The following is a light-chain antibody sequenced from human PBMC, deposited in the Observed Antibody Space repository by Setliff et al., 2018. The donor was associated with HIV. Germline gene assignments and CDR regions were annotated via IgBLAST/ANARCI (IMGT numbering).Light chain of an antibody. V-gene: IGLV2-14*01. J-gene: IGLJ1*01. Sequence: QSALAQPASVSGSPGQSITISCTGTSSDVGTYNAVYWYQHHPGKAPKLMIYEVSNRPSGVSNRFSGSKSGNTASLTISGLQAEDEADYYCTSYSSRSTPYVFGTGTKVTV. CDR2: EVS. CDR1: SSDVGTYNA. CDR3: TSYSSRSTPYV.